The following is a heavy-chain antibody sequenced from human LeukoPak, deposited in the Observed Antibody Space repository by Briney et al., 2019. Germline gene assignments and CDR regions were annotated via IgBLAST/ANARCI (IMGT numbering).Heavy chain of an antibody. D-gene: IGHD2-21*01. CDR1: GFTFSSYS. J-gene: IGHJ4*02. V-gene: IGHV3-21*01. CDR3: AKDFISIKALIPWDY. CDR2: IGSSSSYI. Sequence: GGSLRLSCAASGFTFSSYSMNWVRQAPGKGLEWVSSIGSSSSYIYYADLVEGRFTISRDNAKNSLYLQMNSLRAEDTAVYYCAKDFISIKALIPWDYWGQGTLVTVSP.